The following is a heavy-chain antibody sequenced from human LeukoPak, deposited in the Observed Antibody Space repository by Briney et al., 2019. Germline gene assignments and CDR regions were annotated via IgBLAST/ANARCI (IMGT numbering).Heavy chain of an antibody. D-gene: IGHD6-19*01. V-gene: IGHV4/OR15-8*01. CDR3: ARATPVAGHDETSYFDY. J-gene: IGHJ4*02. Sequence: SETLSLTCAVSGASISSGNWWSWVRQPPGKGLQWIGEIYHSGSANYNPSLKSRVTISVDKTKTQFSLRLSSVTAADTAVYYCARATPVAGHDETSYFDYWGQGILVTVSS. CDR2: IYHSGSA. CDR1: GASISSGNW.